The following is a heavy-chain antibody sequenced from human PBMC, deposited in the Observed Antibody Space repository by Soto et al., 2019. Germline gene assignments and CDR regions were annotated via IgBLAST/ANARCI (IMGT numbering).Heavy chain of an antibody. CDR1: GFTFSDFD. V-gene: IGHV3-13*01. Sequence: GGSLRLSCKASGFTFSDFDIYWVRQAAGEGLECVSGIGTLHDTYYADSVEGRFTISRDNARGSVYLQMNSLRAGDTAVYFCARGRSKDFTSTPPPRFDPWGQGVLVTVSS. D-gene: IGHD2-15*01. CDR3: ARGRSKDFTSTPPPRFDP. J-gene: IGHJ5*02. CDR2: IGTLHDT.